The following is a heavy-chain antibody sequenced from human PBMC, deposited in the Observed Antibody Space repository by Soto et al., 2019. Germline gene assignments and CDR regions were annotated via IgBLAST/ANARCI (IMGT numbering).Heavy chain of an antibody. CDR3: AIEVITAPYYYYGMDV. D-gene: IGHD3-22*01. CDR1: GYSFTSYW. V-gene: IGHV5-10-1*01. J-gene: IGHJ6*02. CDR2: IDPSDSYT. Sequence: PGESLKISCKGSGYSFTSYWISWVRQMPGKGLEWMGRIDPSDSYTNYSPSFQGHVTISADKSISTAYLQWSSLKASDTAMYYCAIEVITAPYYYYGMDVWGQGTTVTSP.